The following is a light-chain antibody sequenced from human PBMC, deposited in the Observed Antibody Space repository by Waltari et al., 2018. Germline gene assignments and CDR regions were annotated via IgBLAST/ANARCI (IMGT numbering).Light chain of an antibody. Sequence: QSALTQSASLSGSPGQSITISCTGASSDFDGYNYVSWYQHHPGKAPKLMIYEVTNRPSGVSNRFSGSRSGNTASLTISGLQAEDEADYYCTSYISSSIVIFGGGTKLTVL. CDR1: SSDFDGYNY. CDR3: TSYISSSIVI. CDR2: EVT. J-gene: IGLJ2*01. V-gene: IGLV2-14*01.